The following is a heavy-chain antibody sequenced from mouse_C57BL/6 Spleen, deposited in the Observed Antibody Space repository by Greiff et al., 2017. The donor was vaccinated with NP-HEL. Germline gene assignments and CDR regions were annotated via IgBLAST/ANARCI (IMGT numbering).Heavy chain of an antibody. D-gene: IGHD1-1*01. CDR1: GFNIKDYY. CDR3: ARPLYYGSSYVPYYAMDY. V-gene: IGHV14-2*01. Sequence: EVQLQQSGAELVKPGASVKLSCTASGFNIKDYYMHWVKQRTEQGLEWIGRIDPEDGETKYAPKFQGKATITADTSSNTAYLQRSSLTSEDTAVYYCARPLYYGSSYVPYYAMDYWGQGTSVTVAS. J-gene: IGHJ4*01. CDR2: IDPEDGET.